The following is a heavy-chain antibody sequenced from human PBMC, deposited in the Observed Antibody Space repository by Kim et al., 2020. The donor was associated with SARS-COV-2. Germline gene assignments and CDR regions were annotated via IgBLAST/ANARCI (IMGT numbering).Heavy chain of an antibody. CDR3: AREGYSSGWYDNFDY. Sequence: PVKGRFTISRDKSKDTLYLQMNSLRAGGTAVYYCAREGYSSGWYDNFDYWGQGTLVTVSS. V-gene: IGHV3-30*05. D-gene: IGHD6-19*01. J-gene: IGHJ4*02.